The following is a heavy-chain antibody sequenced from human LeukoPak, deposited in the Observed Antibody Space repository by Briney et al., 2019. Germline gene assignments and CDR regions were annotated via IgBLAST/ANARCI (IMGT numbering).Heavy chain of an antibody. CDR2: ISGSGGST. CDR1: GFTFSSYA. D-gene: IGHD4-17*01. J-gene: IGHJ4*02. CDR3: AKDWHYGESSY. V-gene: IGHV3-23*01. Sequence: GGSLRLSCAASGFTFSSYAMSWVRQAPGKGLEWVSAISGSGGSTYYADSVRGRFTISRDNSKNTLYLQMNSLRAEDTAVYYCAKDWHYGESSYWGQGTLVTVSS.